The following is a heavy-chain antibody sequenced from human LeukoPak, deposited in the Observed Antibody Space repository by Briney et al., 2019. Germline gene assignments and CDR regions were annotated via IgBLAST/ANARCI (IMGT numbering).Heavy chain of an antibody. CDR2: ISSYTGNT. D-gene: IGHD2-15*01. CDR3: ARFGPPNCSGGSCLFDY. J-gene: IGHJ4*02. CDR1: GYTFTSYG. Sequence: GASVKVSCKASGYTFTSYGISWVRQAPGQGLEWMGWISSYTGNTNYAQKLQGRVTMTTDTSTSTAYMELRSLRSDDTAVYYCARFGPPNCSGGSCLFDYWGQGTLVTVSS. V-gene: IGHV1-18*01.